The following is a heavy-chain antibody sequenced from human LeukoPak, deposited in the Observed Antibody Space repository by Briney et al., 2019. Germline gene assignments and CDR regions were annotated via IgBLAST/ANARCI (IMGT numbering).Heavy chain of an antibody. CDR1: GGSFSGYY. V-gene: IGHV4-34*01. CDR2: INHSGST. D-gene: IGHD2-2*01. Sequence: LSETLSLTCAVYGGSFSGYYWSWIRQPPGKGLEWIGEINHSGSTNYNPSLKSRVTISVDTSKNQFSLKLSSVTAADTAVYYCARPARVVPWKHNWFDPWGQGTLVTVSS. CDR3: ARPARVVPWKHNWFDP. J-gene: IGHJ5*02.